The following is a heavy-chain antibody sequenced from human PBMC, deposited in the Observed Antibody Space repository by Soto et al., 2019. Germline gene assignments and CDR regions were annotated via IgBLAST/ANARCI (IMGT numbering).Heavy chain of an antibody. CDR3: ARRDVSGRYPHRFDP. J-gene: IGHJ5*02. D-gene: IGHD2-15*01. CDR1: GGSISSGKYY. CDR2: IYFTGDT. Sequence: QVQLQESGPGRVKPSQTLSLTCTVSGGSISSGKYYWSWIRQAPGKGLEWIGYIYFTGDTYYNPSLKSRLMLSRYTSTNQISLSLRSVTVADTAVSYCARRDVSGRYPHRFDPSGQGALVTVSA. V-gene: IGHV4-30-4*01.